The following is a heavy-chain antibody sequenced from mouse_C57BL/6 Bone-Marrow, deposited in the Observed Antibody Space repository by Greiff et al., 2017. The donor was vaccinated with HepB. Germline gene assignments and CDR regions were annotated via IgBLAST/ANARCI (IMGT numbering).Heavy chain of an antibody. D-gene: IGHD2-2*01. CDR2: ISGGGGNT. CDR3: ARGVTWFAY. J-gene: IGHJ3*01. V-gene: IGHV5-9*01. CDR1: GFTFSSYT. Sequence: EVQVVESGGGLVKPGGSLKLSCAASGFTFSSYTMSWVRQTPEKRLEWVATISGGGGNTYYPDSVKGRFTISRDNAKNTLYLQMCSLWSEDTALYYCARGVTWFAYWGQGTLVTVSA.